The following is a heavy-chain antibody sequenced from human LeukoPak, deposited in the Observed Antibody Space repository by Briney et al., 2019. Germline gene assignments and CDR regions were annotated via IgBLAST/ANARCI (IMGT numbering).Heavy chain of an antibody. Sequence: SETLSLTCTVSGGSISGYYWSWIRQPPGKGLEWIGEINHSGSTNYNPSLKSRVTISVDTSKNQFSLKLSSVTAADTAVYYCARRVNYYDSSGYYYYYYYMDVWGKGTTVTVSS. CDR1: GGSISGYY. CDR3: ARRVNYYDSSGYYYYYYYMDV. V-gene: IGHV4-34*01. J-gene: IGHJ6*03. CDR2: INHSGST. D-gene: IGHD3-22*01.